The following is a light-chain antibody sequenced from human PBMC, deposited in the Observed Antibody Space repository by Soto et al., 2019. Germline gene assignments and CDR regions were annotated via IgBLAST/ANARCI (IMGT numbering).Light chain of an antibody. Sequence: IVLTQSPATLSVSPGERATLSCRASQSVSSNLAWYQQKPGQAPRLLIYGASTRATGIPARFSGSGSGTEFTLTISSLQSEDFAVYYCQQYNNWPRGFTFGQGTKVDIK. CDR1: QSVSSN. V-gene: IGKV3-15*01. CDR2: GAS. J-gene: IGKJ2*01. CDR3: QQYNNWPRGFT.